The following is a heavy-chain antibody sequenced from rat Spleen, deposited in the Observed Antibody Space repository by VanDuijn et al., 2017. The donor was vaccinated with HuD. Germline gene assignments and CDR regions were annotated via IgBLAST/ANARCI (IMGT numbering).Heavy chain of an antibody. CDR1: GFTFSNYD. D-gene: IGHD1-12*02. CDR3: ARHRLYYYDGTYYYSRVMDA. J-gene: IGHJ4*01. V-gene: IGHV5-25*01. Sequence: EVQLVKSGGGLVQPGRSMKLSCAVSGFTFSNYDMAWVRQAPTKGPEWVASISFDGSTTYYQDSVRGRFTISRDDTKSTLYLQMDSLRSEDTATYYCARHRLYYYDGTYYYSRVMDAWGQGASVTVSS. CDR2: ISFDGSTT.